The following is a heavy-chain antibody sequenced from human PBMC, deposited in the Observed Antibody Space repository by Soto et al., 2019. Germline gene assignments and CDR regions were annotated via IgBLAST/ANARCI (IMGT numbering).Heavy chain of an antibody. D-gene: IGHD3-9*01. J-gene: IGHJ4*02. CDR2: ISGSGGST. V-gene: IGHV3-23*01. CDR3: AKGEYDIFAGYLFF. Sequence: GGSLRLSCAASGFTFSSYAMSWVRQAPGKGLEWVSAISGSGGSTYYADSVKGRFTISRDNSKNTLYLQMNSLRAEDTAVYYCAKGEYDIFAGYLFFWGQGTLVTVSS. CDR1: GFTFSSYA.